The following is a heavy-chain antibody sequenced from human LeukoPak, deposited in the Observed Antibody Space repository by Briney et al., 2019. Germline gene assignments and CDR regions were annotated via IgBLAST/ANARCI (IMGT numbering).Heavy chain of an antibody. CDR2: ISWNSGSI. Sequence: GGSLRLSCAASGFTFDDYAMHWVRQAPGKGLEWVSGISWNSGSIGYADSVKGRFTISRDNAKNSLYLQMNSLRAEDTALYYCAKDIGTSDYYYYMDVWGKGTTVTISS. CDR3: AKDIGTSDYYYYMDV. CDR1: GFTFDDYA. J-gene: IGHJ6*03. V-gene: IGHV3-9*01.